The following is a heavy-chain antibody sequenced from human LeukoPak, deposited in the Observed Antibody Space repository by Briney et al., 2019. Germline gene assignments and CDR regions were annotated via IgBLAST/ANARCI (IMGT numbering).Heavy chain of an antibody. V-gene: IGHV3-66*02. Sequence: PGGSLRLSCAASGFNVSSNYMTWIRQAPGKGLEWVSLIYDADAAYYAESVRGRFMISRDNLKNTLFLQMNSLRVEDTAVYYCVTSTGQQFIPYDYWGQGTHVTVSS. CDR1: GFNVSSNY. CDR3: VTSTGQQFIPYDY. CDR2: IYDADAA. D-gene: IGHD6-13*01. J-gene: IGHJ4*02.